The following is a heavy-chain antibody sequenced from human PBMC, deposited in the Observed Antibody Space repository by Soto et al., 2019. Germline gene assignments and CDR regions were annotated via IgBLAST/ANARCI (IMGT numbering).Heavy chain of an antibody. J-gene: IGHJ6*02. D-gene: IGHD6-13*01. CDR2: IIPIFGTA. Sequence: QVQLVQSGAEVQKPGSSVKVSCKASGGTFSSYAISWVRQAPGQGLEWMGGIIPIFGTANYAQKFQGRVTITADESTSTAYMELSSLRSEDTAVYYCARHTTIAAAVYYYYYGMDVWGQGTTVTVSS. CDR1: GGTFSSYA. V-gene: IGHV1-69*01. CDR3: ARHTTIAAAVYYYYYGMDV.